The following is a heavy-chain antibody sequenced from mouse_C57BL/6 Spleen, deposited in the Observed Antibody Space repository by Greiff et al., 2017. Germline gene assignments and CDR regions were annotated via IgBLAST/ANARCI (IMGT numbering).Heavy chain of an antibody. Sequence: EVQRVESGGGLVKPGGSLKLSCAASGFTFSSYAMSWVRQTPEKRLEWVATISDGGSYTYYPDNVKGRFTISRDNAKNNLYLQLSHLKSEDTAMYYCARDSQLDLYYFDYWGQGTTLTVSS. V-gene: IGHV5-4*01. D-gene: IGHD4-1*02. CDR3: ARDSQLDLYYFDY. J-gene: IGHJ2*01. CDR1: GFTFSSYA. CDR2: ISDGGSYT.